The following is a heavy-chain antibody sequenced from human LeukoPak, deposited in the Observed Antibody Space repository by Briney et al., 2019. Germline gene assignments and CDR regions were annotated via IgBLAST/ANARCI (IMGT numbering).Heavy chain of an antibody. V-gene: IGHV3-7*01. J-gene: IGHJ4*02. CDR1: GFTFTNAW. CDR2: IKEDGSRI. D-gene: IGHD6-19*01. Sequence: GGSLRLSCAASGFTFTNAWMNWVRQAPGKGLEWVANIKEDGSRINYVDSVKGRFTISRDNAKNSVYLQMDNLRAEDTAVYYCVGSSGWLFDYWGQGILVAVSS. CDR3: VGSSGWLFDY.